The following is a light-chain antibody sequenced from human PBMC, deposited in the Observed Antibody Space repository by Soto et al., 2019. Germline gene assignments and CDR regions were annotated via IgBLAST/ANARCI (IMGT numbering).Light chain of an antibody. CDR2: GTS. V-gene: IGKV3-20*01. CDR3: QQYDILPWT. J-gene: IGKJ1*01. CDR1: QSVGSRY. Sequence: EIVLTQSPGTLSLSPGERATLSCRASQSVGSRYLAWYQQSPGQAPRVVIYGTSNRASGIPDRFSGSGSGTDFTLTISRLEPEDFAVYYCQQYDILPWTFGQGTKVESK.